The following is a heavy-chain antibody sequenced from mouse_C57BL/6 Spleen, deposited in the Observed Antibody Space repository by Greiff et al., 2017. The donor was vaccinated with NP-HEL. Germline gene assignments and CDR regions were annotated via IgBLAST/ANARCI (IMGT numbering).Heavy chain of an antibody. J-gene: IGHJ4*01. Sequence: QVHVKQSGAELVRPGASVKLSCKASGYTFTDYYINWVKQRPGQGLEWIARIYPGSGNTYYNEKFKGKATLTAEKSSSTAYMQLSSLTSEDSAVYFCARTGYSIPYAMDYWGQGTSVTVSS. CDR3: ARTGYSIPYAMDY. CDR1: GYTFTDYY. D-gene: IGHD2-5*01. V-gene: IGHV1-76*01. CDR2: IYPGSGNT.